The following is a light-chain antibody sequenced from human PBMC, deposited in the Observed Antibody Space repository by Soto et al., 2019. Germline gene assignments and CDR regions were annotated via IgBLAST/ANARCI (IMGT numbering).Light chain of an antibody. Sequence: QTVVTQEPSFSVSPGGTVTLTCGLSSGSVSTRYYASWYQRTPGQVPRTLIYSTNSRSSGVPDRFSGSILGNKAALTITGPQADDESEYYCLLYMGSGIFLFGGGTKLTVL. V-gene: IGLV8-61*01. J-gene: IGLJ2*01. CDR2: STN. CDR3: LLYMGSGIFL. CDR1: SGSVSTRYY.